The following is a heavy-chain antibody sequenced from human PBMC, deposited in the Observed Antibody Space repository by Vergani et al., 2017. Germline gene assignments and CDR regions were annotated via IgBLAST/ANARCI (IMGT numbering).Heavy chain of an antibody. CDR2: IYYSGTT. D-gene: IGHD6-13*01. J-gene: IGHJ4*02. CDR3: ARALYGIAAAGGFDY. Sequence: QVQLQESGPGLVKPSQTLSLTCTVSGGSISSGGYYWSWIRQHPGKGLEWIGYIYYSGTTYYNPSLKSRVTIAVDTSKNQFSLKLSSVTAADPAVYYCARALYGIAAAGGFDYWGQGTLVTVSS. CDR1: GGSISSGGYY. V-gene: IGHV4-31*03.